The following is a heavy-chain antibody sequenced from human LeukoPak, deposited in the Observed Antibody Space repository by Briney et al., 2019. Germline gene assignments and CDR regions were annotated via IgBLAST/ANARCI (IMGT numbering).Heavy chain of an antibody. CDR3: ARMGGYSGYATH. CDR2: IYSSGSA. CDR1: GGSISPYY. V-gene: IGHV4-59*08. Sequence: NASETLSLTCTVSGGSISPYYWSWIRQSPGKGLEWIGYIYSSGSANYNPSLKSRVTISVDTSKNQFSLKLSSVTAADTAVYYCARMGGYSGYATHWGQGTLVTVSS. J-gene: IGHJ4*02. D-gene: IGHD5-12*01.